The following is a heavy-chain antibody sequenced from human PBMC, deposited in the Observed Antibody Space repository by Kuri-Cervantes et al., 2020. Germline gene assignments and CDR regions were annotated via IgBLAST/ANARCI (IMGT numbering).Heavy chain of an antibody. J-gene: IGHJ3*02. CDR1: EFAFNGYA. Sequence: GWSLRLSCAAAEFAFNGYAMHWVRQAPGKGLESVAIVSYDGSDKYYADSVKGRFTVSRDNSKNIAYLQMDSLRAEDTALYYCARDVGGDEAFDIWGQGTMVTVSS. CDR3: ARDVGGDEAFDI. CDR2: VSYDGSDK. D-gene: IGHD3-16*01. V-gene: IGHV3-30*04.